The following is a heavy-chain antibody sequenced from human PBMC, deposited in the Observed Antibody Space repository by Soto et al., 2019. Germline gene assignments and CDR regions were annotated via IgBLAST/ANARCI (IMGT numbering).Heavy chain of an antibody. D-gene: IGHD2-8*02. Sequence: QVQLVESGGGVVQPGRSLRVSCAASGFTFNNYAIHWARQAPGKGLEWVAVISYDGGNKYYADFVKGRFTISRDSSKNKVYLQMKSQRGEDTAVYYCAREDTGSFDYWGQGTLVTVSS. CDR3: AREDTGSFDY. CDR1: GFTFNNYA. V-gene: IGHV3-30-3*01. J-gene: IGHJ4*02. CDR2: ISYDGGNK.